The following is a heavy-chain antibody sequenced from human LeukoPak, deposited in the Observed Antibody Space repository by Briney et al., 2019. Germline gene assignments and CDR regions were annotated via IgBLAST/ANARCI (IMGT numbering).Heavy chain of an antibody. D-gene: IGHD6-13*01. Sequence: ASVKVSCKASGYSFTWYAMNWVRQAPGEELEWMGRINTNTGNPTYAQGFTGRFVFSLDTSVSTAYLQISSLKAEDTAVYYCARDLPKYSSSWYHLSDYWGQGTLVTVSS. CDR3: ARDLPKYSSSWYHLSDY. V-gene: IGHV7-4-1*02. J-gene: IGHJ4*02. CDR1: GYSFTWYA. CDR2: INTNTGNP.